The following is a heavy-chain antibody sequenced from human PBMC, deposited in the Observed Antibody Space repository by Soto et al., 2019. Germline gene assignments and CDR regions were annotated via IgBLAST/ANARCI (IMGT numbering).Heavy chain of an antibody. CDR2: INYSGRT. J-gene: IGHJ5*02. CDR3: ARDYNRRPVGWFDP. CDR1: GGSISSGGYY. Sequence: SETLSLTCTVSGGSISSGGYYWSWIRQHPGKGLEWIGHINYSGRTYYNSSLKSRVSISVDTSKNQFSLKLSSVTAADTAIYYCARDYNRRPVGWFDPWGQGTLVTVSS. V-gene: IGHV4-31*03. D-gene: IGHD3-10*01.